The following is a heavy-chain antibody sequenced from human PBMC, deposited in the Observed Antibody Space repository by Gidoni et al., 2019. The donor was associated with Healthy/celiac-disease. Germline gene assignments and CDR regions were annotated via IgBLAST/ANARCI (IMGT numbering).Heavy chain of an antibody. CDR3: ARVELRFLEWLSSENYYGMDV. Sequence: QVQPVQSGAEVKKPGASVKVSCKASGYTFTGYYMHWVRQAPGQGLEGMGWFNPNSGGTNYAQKFQGRVTMTRDTTISTAYMELSRLRSDDTAVYYCARVELRFLEWLSSENYYGMDVWGQGTTVTVSS. CDR2: FNPNSGGT. V-gene: IGHV1-2*02. J-gene: IGHJ6*02. D-gene: IGHD3-3*01. CDR1: GYTFTGYY.